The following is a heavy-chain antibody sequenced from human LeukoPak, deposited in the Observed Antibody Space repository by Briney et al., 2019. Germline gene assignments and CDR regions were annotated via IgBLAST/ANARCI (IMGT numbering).Heavy chain of an antibody. CDR3: ARDYNWNPPDY. V-gene: IGHV3-74*01. J-gene: IGHJ4*02. D-gene: IGHD1-1*01. Sequence: GGSLRLSCAASGFTFSSYGMSWVRQAPGKGLVWVSRINSDGSITSYADSVKGRFTISRDNAKNTLYLQMNSLRVEDTAVYYCARDYNWNPPDYWGQGTLVTVSS. CDR1: GFTFSSYG. CDR2: INSDGSIT.